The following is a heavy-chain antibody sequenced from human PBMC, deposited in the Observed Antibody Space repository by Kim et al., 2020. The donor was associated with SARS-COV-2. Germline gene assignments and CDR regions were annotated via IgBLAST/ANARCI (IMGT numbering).Heavy chain of an antibody. CDR3: ASSPYRSGYVY. CDR1: GGSISSNNW. CDR2: IYHSGST. D-gene: IGHD5-12*01. J-gene: IGHJ4*02. V-gene: IGHV4-4*02. Sequence: SETLSLTCAVSGGSISSNNWWSWVRQPPGKGLEWIGEIYHSGSTNYNPSLKSRVTMSVDKSKNQFSLKLSSVTAADTAVYYCASSPYRSGYVYWGQGTLVTVSS.